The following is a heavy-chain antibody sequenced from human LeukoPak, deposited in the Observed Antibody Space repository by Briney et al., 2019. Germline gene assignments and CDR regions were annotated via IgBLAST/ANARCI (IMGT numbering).Heavy chain of an antibody. D-gene: IGHD6-19*01. CDR2: ISYDGSNK. V-gene: IGHV3-30-3*01. CDR3: ARDGQWLEYFDY. J-gene: IGHJ4*02. Sequence: GGSRRLSCAASGFTFSSYAMHWVRQAPGKGLEWVAVISYDGSNKYYADSVKGRFTISRDNSKNTLYLQMNSLRAEDTAVYYCARDGQWLEYFDYWGQGTLVTVSS. CDR1: GFTFSSYA.